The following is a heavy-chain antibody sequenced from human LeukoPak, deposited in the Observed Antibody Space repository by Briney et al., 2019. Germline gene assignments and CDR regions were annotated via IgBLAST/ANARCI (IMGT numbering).Heavy chain of an antibody. CDR1: GFTFSSYG. CDR2: ITDIGGRT. CDR3: AKVAENDSSGYYWGLCDY. Sequence: PGGSLRLSCAASGFTFSSYGMSWVRQAPGKGLEWVSTITDIGGRTYYADSVKGRFTISRDNSKNTLYLQMNSLRSDDTAVYYCAKVAENDSSGYYWGLCDYWGQGTLVTVSS. J-gene: IGHJ4*02. D-gene: IGHD3-22*01. V-gene: IGHV3-23*01.